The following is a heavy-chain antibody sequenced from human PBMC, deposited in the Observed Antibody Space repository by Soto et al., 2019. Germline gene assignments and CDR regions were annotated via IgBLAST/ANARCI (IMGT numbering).Heavy chain of an antibody. Sequence: GGSLRLSCAASGFTFSSYSLNWVRQAPGKGLEWVSSISSSSSYIYYADSVKGRFTISRDNARNSLYLQMNSLRAEDTAVYYCARGYSSGWSPRWRAFDIWGQGTMVTVSS. D-gene: IGHD6-19*01. CDR2: ISSSSSYI. V-gene: IGHV3-21*01. J-gene: IGHJ3*02. CDR1: GFTFSSYS. CDR3: ARGYSSGWSPRWRAFDI.